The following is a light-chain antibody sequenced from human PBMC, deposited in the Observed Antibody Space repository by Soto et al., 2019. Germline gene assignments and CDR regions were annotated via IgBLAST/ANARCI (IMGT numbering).Light chain of an antibody. CDR2: DAS. V-gene: IGKV1-5*01. Sequence: DIQMTQSPSTPSASVGDSVTITCRASQSISNWLAWYQQKPGKAPKLLIYDASNLESGVPSRFSGSGSGTEFALTISSLQPDDFATYYCQLYKIYSWTFGQGTKVEIK. J-gene: IGKJ1*01. CDR3: QLYKIYSWT. CDR1: QSISNW.